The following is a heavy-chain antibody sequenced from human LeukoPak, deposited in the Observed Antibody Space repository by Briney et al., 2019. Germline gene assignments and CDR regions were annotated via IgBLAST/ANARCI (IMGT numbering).Heavy chain of an antibody. D-gene: IGHD4-23*01. CDR3: ARVWRGTVVLFDY. J-gene: IGHJ4*02. CDR1: GGSISSYY. CDR2: IYYSGST. V-gene: IGHV4-59*01. Sequence: SETLSLTCTVSGGSISSYYWSWIRQPPGKGLEWIGYIYYSGSTNYNPYLKSRVTISVDTSKNQFSLKLSSVTAADTAVYYCARVWRGTVVLFDYWGQGTLVTVSS.